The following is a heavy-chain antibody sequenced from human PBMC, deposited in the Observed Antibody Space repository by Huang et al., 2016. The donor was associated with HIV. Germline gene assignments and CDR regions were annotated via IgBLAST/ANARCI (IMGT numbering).Heavy chain of an antibody. Sequence: QVQLVESGGGVVQPGRSLRLSCVASGFTFNNFGMHWVRQAPGKGLEWVAVISYDGSSGRYSESVKGRFTSSRDNPMDTLYLQMNSLRPDDTAVYYCAKESRWYSDLDNWGQGTLVTVSS. CDR1: GFTFNNFG. CDR3: AKESRWYSDLDN. V-gene: IGHV3-30*18. J-gene: IGHJ4*02. D-gene: IGHD2-15*01. CDR2: ISYDGSSG.